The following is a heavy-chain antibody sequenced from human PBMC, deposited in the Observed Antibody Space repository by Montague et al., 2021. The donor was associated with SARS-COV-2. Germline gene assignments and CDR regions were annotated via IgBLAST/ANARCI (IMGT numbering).Heavy chain of an antibody. Sequence: SETLSLTCTVTGGSISGSSDYWGWIRQSPGKGLEWIASVYYSGNTYYXPSLKSRLTISVDTSKNQFSLKLSSVTAADTALYYCARRGYSYGWGYWGQGTLVTVSS. J-gene: IGHJ4*02. CDR3: ARRGYSYGWGY. D-gene: IGHD5-18*01. V-gene: IGHV4-39*01. CDR1: GGSISGSSDY. CDR2: VYYSGNT.